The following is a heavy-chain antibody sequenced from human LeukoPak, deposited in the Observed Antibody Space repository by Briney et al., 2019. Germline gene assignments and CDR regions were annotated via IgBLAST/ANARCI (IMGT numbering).Heavy chain of an antibody. J-gene: IGHJ6*02. V-gene: IGHV1-46*01. CDR3: ARATPSIAVAGPNYYYYGMDV. Sequence: ASVKVSCKASGYTFTGYYIHWVRQAPGQGLEWMGIINPSGGSTSYAQKFQGRVTMTRDTSTSTVYMELSSLRSEDTAVYYCARATPSIAVAGPNYYYYGMDVWGQGTTVTVSS. D-gene: IGHD6-19*01. CDR2: INPSGGST. CDR1: GYTFTGYY.